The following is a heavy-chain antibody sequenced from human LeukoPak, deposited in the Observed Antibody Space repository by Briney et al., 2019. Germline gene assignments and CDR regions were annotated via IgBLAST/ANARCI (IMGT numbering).Heavy chain of an antibody. Sequence: GGSLRLSCAASGFTFSSYSMNGVRQAPGKGLEWVSSISSSSSYIYYADSVKGRFTISRDDAKNSLYLQMNSLRAEDTAVYYCARAISIVGARRGGDYWGQGTLVTVSS. CDR1: GFTFSSYS. J-gene: IGHJ4*02. CDR2: ISSSSSYI. V-gene: IGHV3-21*01. D-gene: IGHD1-26*01. CDR3: ARAISIVGARRGGDY.